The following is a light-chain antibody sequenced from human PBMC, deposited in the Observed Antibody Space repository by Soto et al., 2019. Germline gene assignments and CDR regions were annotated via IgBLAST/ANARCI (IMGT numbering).Light chain of an antibody. CDR2: AAS. Sequence: DIQMTQSPSSLSASVGNRVTITCRASQSISSSLNWYQQKPGKAPKLLIYAASSLHSGVPSRFSGSGSGTDFTLTISSLQPEDFATYYCQQSYSTPRTFGQGTKVDIK. CDR3: QQSYSTPRT. CDR1: QSISSS. V-gene: IGKV1-39*01. J-gene: IGKJ1*01.